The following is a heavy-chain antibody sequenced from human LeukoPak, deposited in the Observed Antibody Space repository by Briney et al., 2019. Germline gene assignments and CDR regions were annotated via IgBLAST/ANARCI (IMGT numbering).Heavy chain of an antibody. CDR2: ISGSGGGT. Sequence: GGSLRLSCAASGFTFSIYAMTWVRQAPGEGLEWVSAISGSGGGTYYADSVKGRFTISRDNSKNTLYLQMNSLRAEDTAVYYCAKDVRYCSSNTCYTEFNRFGPWGQGTLVTVSS. V-gene: IGHV3-23*01. D-gene: IGHD2-2*02. CDR1: GFTFSIYA. J-gene: IGHJ5*02. CDR3: AKDVRYCSSNTCYTEFNRFGP.